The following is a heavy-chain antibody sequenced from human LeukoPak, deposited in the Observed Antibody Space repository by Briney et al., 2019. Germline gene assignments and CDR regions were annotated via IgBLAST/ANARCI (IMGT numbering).Heavy chain of an antibody. Sequence: PGGSLRLSCAASGFTFSSYDTHWVRQATGKGLEWVSAICTAGDTYYPGSVKGRFTISRENAKNSLYLQMNSLRAGDTAAYYCARGSIAAAGTRHYYGMDVWGQGTTVTVSS. D-gene: IGHD6-13*01. CDR2: ICTAGDT. V-gene: IGHV3-13*01. CDR1: GFTFSSYD. J-gene: IGHJ6*02. CDR3: ARGSIAAAGTRHYYGMDV.